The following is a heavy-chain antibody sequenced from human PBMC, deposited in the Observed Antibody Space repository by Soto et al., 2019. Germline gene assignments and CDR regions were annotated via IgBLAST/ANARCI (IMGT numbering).Heavy chain of an antibody. Sequence: SVKVSCKASGGTFSSYAISWVRQAPGQGLEWMGGIIPIFGTANYAQKFQGRVTITADESTSTAYMELSSLRSEDTAVYYCATRRGAVAGTRSTYYYYGMDVWGQGTTVTVSS. V-gene: IGHV1-69*13. CDR3: ATRRGAVAGTRSTYYYYGMDV. D-gene: IGHD6-19*01. J-gene: IGHJ6*02. CDR1: GGTFSSYA. CDR2: IIPIFGTA.